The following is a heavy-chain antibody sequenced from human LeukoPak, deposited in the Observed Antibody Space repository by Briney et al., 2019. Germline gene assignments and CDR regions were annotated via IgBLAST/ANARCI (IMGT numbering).Heavy chain of an antibody. Sequence: GGSLRLSCAASGFTFSGYAMDWVRQAPGKGLEWISSISRGAGTTYYAASVKGRFAISGDHSKNTVYLQMTSLRAEDTAVYYCAKRGDDYYYGMDVWGHGTTVAVSS. CDR3: AKRGDDYYYGMDV. J-gene: IGHJ6*02. CDR1: GFTFSGYA. V-gene: IGHV3-23*01. CDR2: ISRGAGTT.